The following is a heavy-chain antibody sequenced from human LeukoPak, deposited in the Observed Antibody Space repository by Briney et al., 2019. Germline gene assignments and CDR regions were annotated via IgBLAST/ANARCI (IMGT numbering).Heavy chain of an antibody. V-gene: IGHV3-33*01. CDR1: GFTFNTF. CDR2: IWSDGSDK. D-gene: IGHD1-26*01. CDR3: VREVGRAYYFDY. J-gene: IGHJ4*02. Sequence: PGGSLRLSRAASGFTFNTFMHWVRQAPGKGLEWVAVIWSDGSDKFYADSVKGRFTISRDNFKNTLYLQMDSLRVEDTAVYYCVREVGRAYYFDYWGQGTPVTVSS.